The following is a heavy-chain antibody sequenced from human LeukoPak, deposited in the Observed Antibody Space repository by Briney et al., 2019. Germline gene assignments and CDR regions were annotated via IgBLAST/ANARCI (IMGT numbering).Heavy chain of an antibody. V-gene: IGHV3-53*01. Sequence: GGSLRLSCTASGFTFGDYAMSWFRQAPGKGLEWVSVIYSGGSTYYADSVKGRFTISRDNSKNTLYLQMNSLRAEDTAVYYCARDDYGGVDYWGQGTLVTVSS. CDR3: ARDDYGGVDY. D-gene: IGHD4-23*01. CDR2: IYSGGST. J-gene: IGHJ4*02. CDR1: GFTFGDYA.